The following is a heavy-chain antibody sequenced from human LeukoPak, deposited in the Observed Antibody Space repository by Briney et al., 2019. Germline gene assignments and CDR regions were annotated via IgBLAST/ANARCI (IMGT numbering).Heavy chain of an antibody. V-gene: IGHV3-48*04. CDR3: ARDSSEDIVVVVAATVDY. J-gene: IGHJ4*02. D-gene: IGHD2-15*01. CDR2: ISSSSSTI. Sequence: GGSLRLSCAASGFTFSSYSMNWVRQAPGKGLEWVSYISSSSSTIYYADSVKGRFTISRDNAKNSLYLQMNSLRAEDTAVYYCARDSSEDIVVVVAATVDYWGQGTLVTVSS. CDR1: GFTFSSYS.